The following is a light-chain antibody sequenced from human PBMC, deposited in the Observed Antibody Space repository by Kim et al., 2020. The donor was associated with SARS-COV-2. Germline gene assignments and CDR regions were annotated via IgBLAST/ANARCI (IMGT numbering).Light chain of an antibody. J-gene: IGKJ2*01. CDR1: QGVSDSY. V-gene: IGKV3-20*01. CDR2: GAS. Sequence: EIVLTQSPGTLSLSPGERATLSCRASQGVSDSYLAWYQQKPGQAPRLLIYGASSRATGFLDRFSGSGSGTDFTLTISRLEPEDFAVYYCQQYVSSPYTFGQGTKLEI. CDR3: QQYVSSPYT.